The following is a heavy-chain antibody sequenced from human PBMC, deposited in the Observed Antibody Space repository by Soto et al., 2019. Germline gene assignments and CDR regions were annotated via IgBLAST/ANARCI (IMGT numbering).Heavy chain of an antibody. V-gene: IGHV3-30*18. D-gene: IGHD5-18*01. Sequence: QVQLVESGGGVVQPGRSLRLSCAASGFTFSSYGMHWVRQAPGKGLEWVAVISYDGSNKYYADSVKGRFTISRDNSKNTLYLQMNSLRAEDTAVYYCAKDPDLDTAMVKGGYYCDYWGQGTLVTVSS. CDR2: ISYDGSNK. CDR1: GFTFSSYG. J-gene: IGHJ4*02. CDR3: AKDPDLDTAMVKGGYYCDY.